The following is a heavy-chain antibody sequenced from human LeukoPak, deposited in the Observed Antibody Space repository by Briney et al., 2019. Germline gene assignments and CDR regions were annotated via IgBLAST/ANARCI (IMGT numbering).Heavy chain of an antibody. CDR3: AKVGDFYPFIDY. D-gene: IGHD3-3*01. CDR2: ISGSGGST. Sequence: GGSLRLSCAASGFTFSSYGMSWVRQAPGKGLEWVSAISGSGGSTYYADSVKGRFTISRENSKNTLYLQMNSLRAEDTAVYYCAKVGDFYPFIDYWGQGTLVTVSS. CDR1: GFTFSSYG. J-gene: IGHJ4*02. V-gene: IGHV3-23*01.